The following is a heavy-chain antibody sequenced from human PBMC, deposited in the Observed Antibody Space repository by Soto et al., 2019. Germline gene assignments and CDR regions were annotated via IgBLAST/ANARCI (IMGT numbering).Heavy chain of an antibody. CDR2: MFHSGSI. J-gene: IGHJ4*02. V-gene: IGHV4-38-2*02. CDR1: GSSISSEHY. Sequence: PSETLSLTCAVSGSSISSEHYWGWIRQAPGAGLEWLGSMFHSGSIYFNPPLKSRVTISIDTSKNQLSLRLRFVTAADTAVYYCARERRVVGGYSSNWYDYFDWWGQGTLVTVSS. D-gene: IGHD6-13*01. CDR3: ARERRVVGGYSSNWYDYFDW.